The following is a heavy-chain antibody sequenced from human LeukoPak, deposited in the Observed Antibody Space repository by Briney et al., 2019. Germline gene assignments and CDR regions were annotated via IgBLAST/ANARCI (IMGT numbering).Heavy chain of an antibody. J-gene: IGHJ4*02. CDR1: GFTFDDYA. CDR2: ISWNSGSI. V-gene: IGHV3-9*01. Sequence: GRSLRLSCAASGFTFDDYAMHWVRQAPGKGLEWVSGISWNSGSIGYADSVKGRFTISRDNAKNSLYLQMNSLRAEDTALYYCAKGGDYWGQGTLVTVSS. CDR3: AKGGDY.